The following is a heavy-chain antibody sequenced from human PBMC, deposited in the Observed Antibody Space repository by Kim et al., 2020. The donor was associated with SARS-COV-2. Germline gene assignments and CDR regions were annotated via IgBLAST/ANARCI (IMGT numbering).Heavy chain of an antibody. CDR3: STGIAADN. V-gene: IGHV3-15*01. Sequence: GETTDYTAPVRGRFFISRDDPKNTVYMQMNSLKSEDTGVYYCSTGIAADNWGQGTLVTVSS. CDR2: GETT. J-gene: IGHJ4*02. D-gene: IGHD6-13*01.